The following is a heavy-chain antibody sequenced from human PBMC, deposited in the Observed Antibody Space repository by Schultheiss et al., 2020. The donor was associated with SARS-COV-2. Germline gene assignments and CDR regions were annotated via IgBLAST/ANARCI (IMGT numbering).Heavy chain of an antibody. J-gene: IGHJ4*02. CDR2: INHSGST. Sequence: SQTLSLTCTVSGGSISSYYWSWIRQPPGKGLEWIGEINHSGSTYYNPSLKSRVTISVDTSKNQFSLKLSSVTAADTAVYYCARGTPYYYDSSGYYYDYWGQGTLVTVSS. D-gene: IGHD3-22*01. CDR3: ARGTPYYYDSSGYYYDY. CDR1: GGSISSYY. V-gene: IGHV4-59*01.